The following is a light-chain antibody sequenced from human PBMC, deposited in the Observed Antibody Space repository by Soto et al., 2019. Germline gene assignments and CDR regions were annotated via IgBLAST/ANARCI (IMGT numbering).Light chain of an antibody. V-gene: IGKV3-20*01. J-gene: IGKJ4*01. CDR3: QQYASSPLT. Sequence: EIVLTQSPGTLSVSPGEKATLSCRASQSVGRNYLAWYQQKPGQAPRLLIYTASSRATGIPDRFSGSGSVTDFTLTISRLEPEDFAVYYCQQYASSPLTFGGGTKVETK. CDR2: TAS. CDR1: QSVGRNY.